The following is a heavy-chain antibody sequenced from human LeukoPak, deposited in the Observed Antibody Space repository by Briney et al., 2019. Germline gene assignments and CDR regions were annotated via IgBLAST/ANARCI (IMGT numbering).Heavy chain of an antibody. CDR3: AKICTVTDNFGH. CDR2: IDSSGSYT. D-gene: IGHD4-17*01. V-gene: IGHV3-23*01. J-gene: IGHJ4*02. CDR1: GFAFGNYA. Sequence: PGGSLRLSCAASGFAFGNYAMGWVRQAPGKGLEWVSSIDSSGSYTPSADSVKGRFTISRDNFENTLYLQMNSLRAEDTAVYFCAKICTVTDNFGHWGQGTLVTVSS.